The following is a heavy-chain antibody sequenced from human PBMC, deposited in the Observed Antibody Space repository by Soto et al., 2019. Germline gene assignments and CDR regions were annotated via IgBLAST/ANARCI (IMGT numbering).Heavy chain of an antibody. D-gene: IGHD1-26*01. CDR2: FDPEDGET. Sequence: QVQLIQSGAEVKKPGASVKVSCKVSGYSLLALSMHWVRQAPGKGLEWMGRFDPEDGETVYEQKFQGRITMTEDTSTDTAYMALSSLRSEDTAVYYCATAGIVVTSRAQLGYWGHGILVTVSS. CDR1: GYSLLALS. J-gene: IGHJ4*01. CDR3: ATAGIVVTSRAQLGY. V-gene: IGHV1-24*01.